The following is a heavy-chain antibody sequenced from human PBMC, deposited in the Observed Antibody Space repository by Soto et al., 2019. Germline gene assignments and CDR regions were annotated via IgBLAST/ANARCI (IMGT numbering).Heavy chain of an antibody. CDR1: GGTFSSYA. V-gene: IGHV1-69*13. J-gene: IGHJ6*02. CDR2: IIPIFGTA. CDR3: ARDQHRFTIFGVAPNKAYYYGMDV. Sequence: SVKVSCKASGGTFSSYAISWVRQAPGQGLEWMGGIIPIFGTANYAQEFQGRVTITADEPTSTAYMELSSLRSEDTAVYYCARDQHRFTIFGVAPNKAYYYGMDVWGQGTTVTVSS. D-gene: IGHD3-3*01.